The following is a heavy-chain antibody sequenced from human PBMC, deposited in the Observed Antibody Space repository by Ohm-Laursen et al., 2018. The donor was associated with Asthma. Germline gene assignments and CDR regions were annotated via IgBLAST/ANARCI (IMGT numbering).Heavy chain of an antibody. CDR1: GYTFTGYY. CDR2: INPNSGGT. V-gene: IGHV1-2*06. Sequence: SSVKVSCKASGYTFTGYYMHWVRQAPGQGLEWMGRINPNSGGTNYAQKFQGRVTMTRDTSISTAYMELSRLRSDDTAVYYCARVSYYDSSGYPYWGQGTLVTVSS. CDR3: ARVSYYDSSGYPY. D-gene: IGHD3-22*01. J-gene: IGHJ4*02.